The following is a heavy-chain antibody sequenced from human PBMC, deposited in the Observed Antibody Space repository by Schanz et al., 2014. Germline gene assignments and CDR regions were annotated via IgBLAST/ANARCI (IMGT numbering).Heavy chain of an antibody. CDR1: DFTFNNYW. J-gene: IGHJ5*02. Sequence: EVPLVESGGGLVQPGGSLRLSCAASDFTFNNYWMTWVRQAPGKGLEWVANINQDGTLKFFVDSLKGRFTISRDNAVKSLYMQLNSLRVEDKGVYYCASLGITAGASYNWFDPWGQGTLVTVSS. D-gene: IGHD6-13*01. CDR3: ASLGITAGASYNWFDP. V-gene: IGHV3-7*01. CDR2: INQDGTLK.